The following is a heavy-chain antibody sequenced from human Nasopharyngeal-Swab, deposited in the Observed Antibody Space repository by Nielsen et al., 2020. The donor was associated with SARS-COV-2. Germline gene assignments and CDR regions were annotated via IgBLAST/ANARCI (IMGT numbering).Heavy chain of an antibody. Sequence: GGSLKISCTASGFTFGDYAMSWVRQAPGKGLEWVGFIRSKAYGGTTEYAASVKGRFTISRDDSKSIAYLQMNSLKTEDTAVYYCTRAMVRGAPNWFDPWGQGTLVTVSS. CDR3: TRAMVRGAPNWFDP. V-gene: IGHV3-49*04. J-gene: IGHJ5*02. CDR2: IRSKAYGGTT. CDR1: GFTFGDYA. D-gene: IGHD3-10*01.